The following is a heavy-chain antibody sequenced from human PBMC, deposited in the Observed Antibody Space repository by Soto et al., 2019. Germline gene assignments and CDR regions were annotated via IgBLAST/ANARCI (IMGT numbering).Heavy chain of an antibody. J-gene: IGHJ6*02. D-gene: IGHD3-3*01. CDR2: IYYSGST. CDR1: GGSISSSSYY. V-gene: IGHV4-39*01. CDR3: ARRADHYYDCWSGPLPIGMDV. Sequence: PSETLSLTCTVSGGSISSSSYYWGWIRQPPGKGLEWIGSIYYSGSTYYNPSLKSRVTISVDTSKNQFSLKLSSVTAADTAVYYCARRADHYYDCWSGPLPIGMDVWGQGTTVTVSS.